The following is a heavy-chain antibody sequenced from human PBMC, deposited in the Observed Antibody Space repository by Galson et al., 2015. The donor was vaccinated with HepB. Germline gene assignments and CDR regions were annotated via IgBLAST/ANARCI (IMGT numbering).Heavy chain of an antibody. CDR3: ARVTLYGSGAWSSNTDY. V-gene: IGHV1-46*03. Sequence: SVKVSCKASGYTFTSYYMHWVRQAPGQGLEWMGIINLSGGSANYAQKFQGRVTMTRDTSTSTVYMELSSLRSEDTAVYYCARVTLYGSGAWSSNTDYWGQGTLVTVSS. D-gene: IGHD3-10*01. CDR1: GYTFTSYY. J-gene: IGHJ4*02. CDR2: INLSGGSA.